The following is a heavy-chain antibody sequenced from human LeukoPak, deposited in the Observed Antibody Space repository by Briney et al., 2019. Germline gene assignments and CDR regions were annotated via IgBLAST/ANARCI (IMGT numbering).Heavy chain of an antibody. CDR2: ISYDGSNK. D-gene: IGHD2-15*01. J-gene: IGHJ4*02. Sequence: GGFLRLSCAASGFTFSSYAMHWVRQAPGKGLEWVAVISYDGSNKYYADSVKGRFTISRDNSKNTLYLQMNSLRAEDTAVYYCARSPVVAAFDYWGQGTLVTVSS. CDR3: ARSPVVAAFDY. V-gene: IGHV3-30-3*01. CDR1: GFTFSSYA.